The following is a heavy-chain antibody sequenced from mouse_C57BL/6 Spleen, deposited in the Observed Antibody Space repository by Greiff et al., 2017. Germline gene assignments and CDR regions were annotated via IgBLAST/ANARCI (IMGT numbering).Heavy chain of an antibody. CDR2: INYDGSST. CDR3: VRAGDGYSYAMDY. Sequence: EVMLVESEGGLVQPGSSMKLSCTASGFTFSDYYMAWVRQVPEKGLEWVANINYDGSSTYYLDSLKSRFIISRDNAKNILYLQMSSLKSEDTATYYCVRAGDGYSYAMDYWGQGTSVTVSS. D-gene: IGHD2-3*01. CDR1: GFTFSDYY. V-gene: IGHV5-16*01. J-gene: IGHJ4*01.